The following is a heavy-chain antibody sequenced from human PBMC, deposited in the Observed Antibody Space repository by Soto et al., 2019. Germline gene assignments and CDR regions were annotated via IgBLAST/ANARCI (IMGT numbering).Heavy chain of an antibody. V-gene: IGHV5-51*01. D-gene: IGHD3-3*01. CDR1: GYRITSYW. J-gene: IGHJ6*02. CDR3: ARHAYDFWSGHPNPRYYYGMDV. Sequence: GESLRFSCKGFGYRITSYWIGRVSQMPGKGLEWMGIIYPGDSNTRYSPSLQGQVTISVDKSISTAYLQWSSLKATDTAMYYCARHAYDFWSGHPNPRYYYGMDVWGQGTTVTVSS. CDR2: IYPGDSNT.